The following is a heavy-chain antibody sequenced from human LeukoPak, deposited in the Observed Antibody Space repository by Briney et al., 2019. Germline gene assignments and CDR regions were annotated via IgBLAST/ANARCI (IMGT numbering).Heavy chain of an antibody. CDR1: GFTFSSYA. J-gene: IGHJ2*01. CDR2: ISGRGGST. V-gene: IGHV3-23*01. Sequence: GGSLRLSCAASGFTFSSYAMSWVRQAPGKGLEWVSAISGRGGSTYYADSVKGRFTISRDNSKNTLYLQMNGLRAEDTAVYYCAKVDSGSWYYWYFDLWGRGTLVTVSS. CDR3: AKVDSGSWYYWYFDL. D-gene: IGHD6-13*01.